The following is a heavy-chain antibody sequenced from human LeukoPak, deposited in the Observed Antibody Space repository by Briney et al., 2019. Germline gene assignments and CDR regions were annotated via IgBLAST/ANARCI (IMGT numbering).Heavy chain of an antibody. D-gene: IGHD6-6*01. J-gene: IGHJ4*02. CDR1: GGSITSSSYY. CDR3: ARVLSIAARPFDY. CDR2: IYYSGST. V-gene: IGHV4-39*07. Sequence: PSETLSLTWTVSGGSITSSSYYWGWIRQPPGKGLDWIGSIYYSGSTYYNPSLKSRVTMSVDTSKNQFSLKLSSVTAADTAVYYCARVLSIAARPFDYWGQGALVTVSS.